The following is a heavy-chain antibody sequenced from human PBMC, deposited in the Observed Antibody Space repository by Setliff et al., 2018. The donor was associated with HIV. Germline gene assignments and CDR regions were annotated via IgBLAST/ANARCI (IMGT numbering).Heavy chain of an antibody. D-gene: IGHD2-15*01. Sequence: SETLSLTCSVAGASMTSHYLTWIRQPRGMGLEWIGNIYGSGTTKYNPSLRSRVTISVDKSKNQLSLSLDSVTAADTAVYYCATDPTSYCTGGNCHSGRFASWGQGTLVTVSS. CDR1: GASMTSHY. CDR3: ATDPTSYCTGGNCHSGRFAS. V-gene: IGHV4-59*11. CDR2: IYGSGTT. J-gene: IGHJ4*02.